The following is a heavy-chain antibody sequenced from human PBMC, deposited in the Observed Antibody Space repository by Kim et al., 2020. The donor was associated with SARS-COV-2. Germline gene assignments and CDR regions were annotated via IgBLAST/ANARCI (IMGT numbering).Heavy chain of an antibody. V-gene: IGHV3-23*01. CDR3: AKAMGSDWVIDY. CDR1: GFTFTSHD. CDR2: IRGSGGDT. D-gene: IGHD6-19*01. Sequence: GGSLRLSCAASGFTFTSHDMSWVRQAPGKGMEWVAVIRGSGGDTYYTDSVRGRFTVSRDNSKNTVYLQMNSLRAEDTAVYFCAKAMGSDWVIDYWGQGTLVTVSS. J-gene: IGHJ4*02.